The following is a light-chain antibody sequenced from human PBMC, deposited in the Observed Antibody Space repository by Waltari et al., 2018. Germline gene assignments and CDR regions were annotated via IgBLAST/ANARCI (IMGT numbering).Light chain of an antibody. CDR3: NSYTGSSSWV. CDR2: DVF. J-gene: IGLJ3*02. V-gene: IGLV2-14*01. CDR1: SSDVGFLNS. Sequence: QSALTQPASVSGSPGQSITISCTGTSSDVGFLNSVSWYQQHPGKAPKLIIYDVFERPSGVSNRFSGSKSGNTASLTISGLLAEDEADYYCNSYTGSSSWVFGGGTKLTVL.